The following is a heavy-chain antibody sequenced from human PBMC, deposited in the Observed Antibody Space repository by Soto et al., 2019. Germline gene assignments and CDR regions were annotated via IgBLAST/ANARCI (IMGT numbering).Heavy chain of an antibody. J-gene: IGHJ5*02. Sequence: PSETLSLTCTVSGGSISDISYCWGWIRQPPGKGLQWIGCMFYSGATYYNPSLKNRVTLSVDTSNNEFSLKLVSVTAPDTAVYYCARHKSGSDWLDPWGKGTRVTVSS. V-gene: IGHV4-39*01. CDR2: MFYSGAT. CDR3: ARHKSGSDWLDP. D-gene: IGHD2-15*01. CDR1: GGSISDISYC.